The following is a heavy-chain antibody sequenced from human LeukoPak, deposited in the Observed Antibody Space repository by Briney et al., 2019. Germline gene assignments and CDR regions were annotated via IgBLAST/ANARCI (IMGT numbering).Heavy chain of an antibody. J-gene: IGHJ6*02. Sequence: GGSLRLSCAASGFTFSSYAMSWVRQAPGKGLEWVSAISGSGGSTYYADSVKGRFTISRDNSKNTLYLQMNSLRAEDTAVYYCAKDMYSSGWYAHYYYGMDVWGQGTTVTVSS. CDR1: GFTFSSYA. CDR2: ISGSGGST. V-gene: IGHV3-23*01. D-gene: IGHD6-19*01. CDR3: AKDMYSSGWYAHYYYGMDV.